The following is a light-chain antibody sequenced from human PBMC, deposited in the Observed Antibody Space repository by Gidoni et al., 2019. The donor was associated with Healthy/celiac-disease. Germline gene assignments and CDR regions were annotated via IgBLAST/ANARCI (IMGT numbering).Light chain of an antibody. CDR2: DAS. CDR1: QSVSSY. V-gene: IGKV3-11*01. J-gene: IGKJ4*01. CDR3: QQRSNWPA. Sequence: EIVLTQSQATLSLSPGERATLSCRASQSVSSYLAWYQQKPGQAPRLLIYDASNRATGIPARFSGSGSGTDFTLTISSLEPEEFAVYYCQQRSNWPAFGGGTKVEIK.